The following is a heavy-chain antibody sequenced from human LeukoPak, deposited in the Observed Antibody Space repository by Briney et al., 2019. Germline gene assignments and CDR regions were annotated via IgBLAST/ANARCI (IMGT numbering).Heavy chain of an antibody. Sequence: SGTLSLTCAVSGGSISSSNWWSWVRQPPGKGLEWIGSIYYSGSTYYNPSLKSRVTISVDTSKNQFSLKLSSATAADTAVYYCARDQSIAARPVDYWGQGTLVTVSS. CDR2: IYYSGST. J-gene: IGHJ4*02. V-gene: IGHV4-4*02. D-gene: IGHD6-6*01. CDR1: GGSISSSNW. CDR3: ARDQSIAARPVDY.